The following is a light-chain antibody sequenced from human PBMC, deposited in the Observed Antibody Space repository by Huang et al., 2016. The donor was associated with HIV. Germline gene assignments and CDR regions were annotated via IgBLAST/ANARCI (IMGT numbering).Light chain of an antibody. CDR1: QSITSN. V-gene: IGKV3-15*01. CDR2: AAS. J-gene: IGKJ1*01. CDR3: QQYNNWPPWT. Sequence: EIVMTQSPATLSVSPGERATLSCRASQSITSNLAWYQQKPGHAPRLLIYAASTRATGIPARFSGSGSGTEFTLSISSLQSEDFAVYYCQQYNNWPPWTFGQGTKVEIK.